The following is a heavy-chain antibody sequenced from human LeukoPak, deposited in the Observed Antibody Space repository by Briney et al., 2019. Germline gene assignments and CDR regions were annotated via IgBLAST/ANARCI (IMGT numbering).Heavy chain of an antibody. CDR2: INHSGST. CDR3: ARASAASAGGKNFDY. J-gene: IGHJ4*02. Sequence: SETLSLTCAVYGGSFSGYYWSWIRQPPGKGLEWIGEINHSGSTNYNPSLKSRVTISVDTSKNQFSLKLLSVTAADTAVYYCARASAASAGGKNFDYWGQGTLVTVSS. V-gene: IGHV4-34*01. D-gene: IGHD3-16*01. CDR1: GGSFSGYY.